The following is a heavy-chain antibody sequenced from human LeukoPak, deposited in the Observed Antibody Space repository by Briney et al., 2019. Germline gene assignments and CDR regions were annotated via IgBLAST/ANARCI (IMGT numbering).Heavy chain of an antibody. CDR1: GFTFDDYG. V-gene: IGHV3-20*04. CDR2: INWNGGST. Sequence: RPGGSLRLSCAASGFTFDDYGMSWVRQAPGKGLEWVSGINWNGGSTGYADSVKGRFTISRDNSKNTLYLQMNSLRAEDTAVYYCSREYFDWSRNYYYGMDVWGQGTTVTVSS. D-gene: IGHD3-9*01. CDR3: SREYFDWSRNYYYGMDV. J-gene: IGHJ6*02.